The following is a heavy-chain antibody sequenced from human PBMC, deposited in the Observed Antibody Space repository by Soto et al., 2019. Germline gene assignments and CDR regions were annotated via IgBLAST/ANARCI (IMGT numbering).Heavy chain of an antibody. CDR3: AKDFPGSSWTGAFDI. CDR2: ISGSGGST. J-gene: IGHJ3*02. CDR1: GFTFSSYA. D-gene: IGHD6-13*01. V-gene: IGHV3-23*01. Sequence: GGSLRLSCAASGFTFSSYAMSCVRQAPGKGLEWVSAISGSGGSTYYADSVKGLFTISRDNSNNTLYLQMNSLRAEDTAVYYCAKDFPGSSWTGAFDIWGQGTMVTVSS.